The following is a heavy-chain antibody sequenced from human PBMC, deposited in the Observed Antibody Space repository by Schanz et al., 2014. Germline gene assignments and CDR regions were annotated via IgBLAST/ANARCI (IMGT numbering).Heavy chain of an antibody. J-gene: IGHJ4*02. V-gene: IGHV1-18*01. D-gene: IGHD1-26*01. CDR3: ARDNGRIPAANSFDY. CDR1: GYTFNNYTYV. CDR2: ISGYTGDT. Sequence: QVQLVQSGAEVKKPGTSVKVSCKASGYTFNNYTYVMIWVRQAPGQGPEWIGWISGYTGDTKYAQKFQHRVNMTTDRTTSTVYMELRSLRFDDTAVYFCARDNGRIPAANSFDYWGQGTRVTVSS.